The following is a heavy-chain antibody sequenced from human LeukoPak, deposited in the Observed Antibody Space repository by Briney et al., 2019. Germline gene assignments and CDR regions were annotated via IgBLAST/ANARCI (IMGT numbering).Heavy chain of an antibody. CDR3: ARDLGGGVATILATYYFDY. CDR1: GYTFTGYY. D-gene: IGHD5-12*01. CDR2: INPNSGCT. Sequence: ASVKVSCKASGYTFTGYYMHWLRQAPGDGIEGAGWINPNSGCTDYAQKFQGRVTMTRDTSISTAYMELSGLRSDDTAVYYCARDLGGGVATILATYYFDYWGQGTLVTVSS. V-gene: IGHV1-2*02. J-gene: IGHJ4*02.